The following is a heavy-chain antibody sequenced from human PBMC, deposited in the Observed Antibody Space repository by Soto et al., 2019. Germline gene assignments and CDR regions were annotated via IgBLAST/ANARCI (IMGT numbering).Heavy chain of an antibody. V-gene: IGHV4-30-2*01. D-gene: IGHD6-19*01. Sequence: QLQLQESGSGLVKPSQTLSLTCAVSGGCISSGGYSWSWIRQPPGKGLEWIGYIYPSGSTYYNPSLNRRVTISVDRSKNQFSLKLSSVTAADTAVYYCARAGGLGAVGVDYWGQGTLVTASS. CDR3: ARAGGLGAVGVDY. CDR1: GGCISSGGYS. J-gene: IGHJ4*02. CDR2: IYPSGST.